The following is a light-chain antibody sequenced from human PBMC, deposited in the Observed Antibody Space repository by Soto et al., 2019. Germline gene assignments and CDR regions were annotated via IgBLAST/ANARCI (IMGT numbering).Light chain of an antibody. V-gene: IGLV4-60*02. CDR3: ETWDSNTRV. J-gene: IGLJ2*01. CDR2: LEGSGSY. CDR1: SGHCSYI. Sequence: QAVVTQSSSASASLGSSVKLTCTLSSGHCSYIIAWHQQKPGKAPRYLMKLEGSGSYNKGSGVPDRFSGSSSGADRYLTISNLQFEDEADYYCETWDSNTRVFGGGTQLTVL.